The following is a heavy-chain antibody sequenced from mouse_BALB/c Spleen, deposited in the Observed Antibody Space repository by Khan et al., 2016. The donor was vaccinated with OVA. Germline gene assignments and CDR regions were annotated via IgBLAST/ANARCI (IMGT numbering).Heavy chain of an antibody. D-gene: IGHD2-14*01. CDR1: GYTFTSSV. V-gene: IGHV1S136*01. J-gene: IGHJ2*01. CDR2: IYPFNDGT. Sequence: EVQLQESGPELVKPGASVKMSCTASGYTFTSSVIHWVRQKSGQGLDWIGYIYPFNDGTKYNEKFEGKATLTSDKSSSTAYMELSSLTSEDSALYYCARNYRYEVYFDSWGQGTTLTVSS. CDR3: ARNYRYEVYFDS.